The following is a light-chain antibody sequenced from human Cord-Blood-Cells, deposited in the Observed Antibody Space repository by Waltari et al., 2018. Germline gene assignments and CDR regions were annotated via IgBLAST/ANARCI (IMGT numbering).Light chain of an antibody. J-gene: IGKJ1*01. V-gene: IGKV3-20*01. CDR1: QSVSSSY. CDR3: QQYGSSPPT. CDR2: GAS. Sequence: EIVLTQSPGPLSLSPGERATLSCRASQSVSSSYLAWYQQKPGQAPRLLIYGASSRATVIPDRFSGSGSGTDFTLTISRLEPEAFAVYYCQQYGSSPPTFGQGTKVEIK.